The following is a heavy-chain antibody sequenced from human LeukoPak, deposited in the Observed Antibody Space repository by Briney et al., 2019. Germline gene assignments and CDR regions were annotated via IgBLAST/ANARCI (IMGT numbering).Heavy chain of an antibody. V-gene: IGHV1-2*02. CDR2: INPNSGGT. J-gene: IGHJ4*02. CDR1: GYTFTGYN. CDR3: ARGKTMVYCGGDCYRFDN. D-gene: IGHD2-21*02. Sequence: ASVKVSCKASGYTFTGYNIHWVRQAPGQGLEWMGWINPNSGGTNYAQKFQSRVTMTRYTSISTAYMELSRLLSGDTAVYYCARGKTMVYCGGDCYRFDNWGQGTLVTVSS.